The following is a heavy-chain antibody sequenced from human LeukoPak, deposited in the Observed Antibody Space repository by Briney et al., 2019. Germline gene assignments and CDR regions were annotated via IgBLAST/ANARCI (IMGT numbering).Heavy chain of an antibody. CDR3: ARGGAARPDY. J-gene: IGHJ4*02. Sequence: GSLRLSCAGSGFTLSSYGMNWVRQPPGKGLEWLSYISSTSNNINYADSVKGRFTISGDNAKNSLYLQINSLRVEDTAVYYCARGGAARPDYWGQGTLVTVSS. D-gene: IGHD6-6*01. V-gene: IGHV3-48*01. CDR1: GFTLSSYG. CDR2: ISSTSNNI.